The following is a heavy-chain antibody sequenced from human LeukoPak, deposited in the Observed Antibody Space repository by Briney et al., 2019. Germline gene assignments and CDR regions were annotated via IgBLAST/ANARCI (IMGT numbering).Heavy chain of an antibody. CDR3: ARGPVVVITTGFDY. CDR2: IYYSGST. J-gene: IGHJ4*02. CDR1: GGSISSGDYY. V-gene: IGHV4-30-4*01. D-gene: IGHD3-22*01. Sequence: SETLSLTCTVSGGSISSGDYYWSWIRQPPGEGLEWIGYIYYSGSTYYNPSLKSRVTISVDTSKNQFSLKLSSVTAADTAVYYCARGPVVVITTGFDYWGQGTLVTVSS.